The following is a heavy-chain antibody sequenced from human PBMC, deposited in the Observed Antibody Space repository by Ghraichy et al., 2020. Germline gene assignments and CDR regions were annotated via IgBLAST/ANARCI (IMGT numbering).Heavy chain of an antibody. J-gene: IGHJ4*02. CDR1: GFTFNNYW. CDR3: AREVAMESSFDY. CDR2: IKQDGSDK. Sequence: GGSLRLSCAASGFTFNNYWMTWVRQAPGKGLEWVANIKQDGSDKSYVDSVTGRFTISRDNAKKSLYLRMNSLRAEDTAVYYCAREVAMESSFDYWGKGTLVTVSS. V-gene: IGHV3-7*01. D-gene: IGHD6-19*01.